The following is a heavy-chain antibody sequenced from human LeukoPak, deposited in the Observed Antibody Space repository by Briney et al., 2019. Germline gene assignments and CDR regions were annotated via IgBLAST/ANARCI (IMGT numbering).Heavy chain of an antibody. V-gene: IGHV3-33*01. D-gene: IGHD5/OR15-5a*01. CDR1: GFTFSSYG. CDR2: IWYDGSNK. CDR3: ARRNSVTQGLDN. J-gene: IGHJ4*02. Sequence: GRSLRLSCAASGFTFSSYGMHWVRQAPGKGLEWVAVIWYDGSNKYYADSVKGRFTISRDNSKNTLYLQMNSLRAEDTAVYYCARRNSVTQGLDNWGQGTLVTVSS.